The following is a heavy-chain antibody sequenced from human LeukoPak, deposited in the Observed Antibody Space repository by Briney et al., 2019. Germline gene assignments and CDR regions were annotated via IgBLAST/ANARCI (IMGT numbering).Heavy chain of an antibody. CDR1: GFTFSSYG. CDR2: ISRNGSST. Sequence: GGSLRHSCAASGFTFSSYGLHWVRPAPGKGLEYVSAISRNGSSTNYANSVKGRFTVSRDNAKNTLYPQMGSPRAEDMAVYYCARDARSGSYVDYWGQGTLVTVSS. CDR3: ARDARSGSYVDY. J-gene: IGHJ4*02. V-gene: IGHV3-64*01. D-gene: IGHD3-10*01.